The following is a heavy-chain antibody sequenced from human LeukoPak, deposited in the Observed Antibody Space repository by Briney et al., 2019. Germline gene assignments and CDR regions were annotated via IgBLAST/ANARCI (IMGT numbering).Heavy chain of an antibody. D-gene: IGHD2-21*02. J-gene: IGHJ4*02. V-gene: IGHV1-2*06. Sequence: ASVKVSCKASGYTFTSYYMHWVRQAPGQGLEWMGRINPISGGADYAQRFQGMVTMTRDTSINTAYMELTSLRSDDTAVYYCLRNGGDVKEWGQGTLVTVSS. CDR2: INPISGGA. CDR1: GYTFTSYY. CDR3: LRNGGDVKE.